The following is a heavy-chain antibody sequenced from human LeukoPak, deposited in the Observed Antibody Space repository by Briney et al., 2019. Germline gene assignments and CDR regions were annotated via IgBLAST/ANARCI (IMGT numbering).Heavy chain of an antibody. CDR1: GGTFSSYA. CDR2: IITFYGTA. J-gene: IGHJ6*03. D-gene: IGHD1-1*01. CDR3: AGQPIKETGRPAFHYYYYYMDV. V-gene: IGHV1-69*13. Sequence: GASVTVSCKASGGTFSSYAISWVRQAPRQGLDWMGGIITFYGTATYAQKFQGRVTITADESTSTAYMELSSLRSEDTAVYYCAGQPIKETGRPAFHYYYYYMDVWGKGTTVTVSS.